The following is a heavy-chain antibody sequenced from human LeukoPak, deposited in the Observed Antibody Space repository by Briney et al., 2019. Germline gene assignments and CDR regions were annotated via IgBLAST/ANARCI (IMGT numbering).Heavy chain of an antibody. J-gene: IGHJ5*02. V-gene: IGHV4-30-4*01. CDR2: IYHSGTT. CDR1: GGSISSGDYY. CDR3: ARDGGIGNNWFDT. D-gene: IGHD2-15*01. Sequence: SETLSLTCTVSGGSISSGDYYWSWIRQPPGKGLEWIGYIYHSGTTILNSSLRSRIAISIDTSKNQFSLKLTSVTAADTAVYYCARDGGIGNNWFDTWGQGTLVTVSS.